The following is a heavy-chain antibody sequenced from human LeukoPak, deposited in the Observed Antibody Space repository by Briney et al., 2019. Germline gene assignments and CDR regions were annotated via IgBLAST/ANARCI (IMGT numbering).Heavy chain of an antibody. J-gene: IGHJ4*02. CDR3: ATGNYDFWSGYRTYDY. CDR1: GYTFTSYY. D-gene: IGHD3-3*01. V-gene: IGHV1-46*01. Sequence: GASVKVSCKASGYTFTSYYMHWVRQAPGQGLEWMGIINPSGGSTSYAQKFQGRVTMTRDTSTSTAYMELSSLRSEDTAVYYCATGNYDFWSGYRTYDYWGQGTLVTVSS. CDR2: INPSGGST.